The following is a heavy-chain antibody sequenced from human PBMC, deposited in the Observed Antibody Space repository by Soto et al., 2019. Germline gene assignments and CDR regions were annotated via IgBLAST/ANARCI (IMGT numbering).Heavy chain of an antibody. V-gene: IGHV1-69*13. CDR1: GGTFSSYA. Sequence: GASVKVSCKASGGTFSSYAIKWVRQAPGQGLEWMGGIIPIFGTADYAQKFQGRVTITADQSTSTAYMELSSLRSEDTAVYYCAQCLLGVNYYYGMDVWGQGTTVTVSS. D-gene: IGHD3-16*01. CDR2: IIPIFGTA. J-gene: IGHJ6*02. CDR3: AQCLLGVNYYYGMDV.